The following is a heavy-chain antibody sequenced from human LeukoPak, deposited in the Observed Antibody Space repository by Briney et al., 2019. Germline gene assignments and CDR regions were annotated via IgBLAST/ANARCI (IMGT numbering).Heavy chain of an antibody. CDR1: GFTFSTYA. D-gene: IGHD6-13*01. Sequence: GGALRLSCAASGFTFSTYAMSWVRQAPGKGLEWVSTISGSGGSTYYADSVKGRFTISRDNSKNTLYLQMNSLRAEDTALYYCAKDVHSSGWYVAFDMWGQGTMVTVSS. CDR2: ISGSGGST. CDR3: AKDVHSSGWYVAFDM. V-gene: IGHV3-23*01. J-gene: IGHJ3*02.